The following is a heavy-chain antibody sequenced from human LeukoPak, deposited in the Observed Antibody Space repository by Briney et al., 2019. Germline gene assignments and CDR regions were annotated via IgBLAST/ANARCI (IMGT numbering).Heavy chain of an antibody. J-gene: IGHJ4*02. Sequence: GASVKVSCKSFGYTFSRYGITWVRQAPGQGLEWMVWISGYNGNTEYAQKFQGRVTMTTDTSTSTAYMELRNLTSDDTAVYYCARESLYFDHWGQGALVTVSS. CDR1: GYTFSRYG. CDR2: ISGYNGNT. CDR3: ARESLYFDH. V-gene: IGHV1-18*01.